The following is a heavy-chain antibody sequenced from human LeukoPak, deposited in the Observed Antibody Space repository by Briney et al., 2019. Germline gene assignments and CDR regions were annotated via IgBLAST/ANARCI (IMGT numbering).Heavy chain of an antibody. CDR1: GYSFTNYR. CDR2: ICPGDADT. Sequence: GESLKIPCKSAGYSFTNYRIGWVRQMPGKGLEGMGSICPGDADTRYNPSFQGQVTISADKSISTAYLQWSSLKASDTAMYYCARHPDYYGSGSYPRAFDYWGQGTLVTVSS. D-gene: IGHD3-10*01. CDR3: ARHPDYYGSGSYPRAFDY. V-gene: IGHV5-51*01. J-gene: IGHJ4*02.